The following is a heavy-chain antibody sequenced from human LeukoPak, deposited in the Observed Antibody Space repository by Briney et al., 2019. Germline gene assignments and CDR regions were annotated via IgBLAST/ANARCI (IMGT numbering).Heavy chain of an antibody. CDR2: ISAYNGNT. D-gene: IGHD3-22*01. CDR3: ARDYYDSSGYYRGGDYFDY. V-gene: IGHV1-18*01. CDR1: GYTFSSYG. J-gene: IGHJ4*02. Sequence: GASVKVSCKASGYTFSSYGISWVRQAPGQGLEWMGWISAYNGNTNYAQRFQGRVTMTTDTSTSTAYMEPRSLRSDDTAVYYCARDYYDSSGYYRGGDYFDYWGQGTLVTVSS.